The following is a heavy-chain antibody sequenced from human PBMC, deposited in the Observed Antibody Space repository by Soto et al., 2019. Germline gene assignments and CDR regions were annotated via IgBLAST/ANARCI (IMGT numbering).Heavy chain of an antibody. CDR1: GFTFSSYA. CDR2: ISGSGGST. CDR3: AKNVIDRYSSSDY. D-gene: IGHD6-6*01. V-gene: IGHV3-23*01. Sequence: PGWSLRLSCTASGFTFSSYAMSWVRQAPGKGLEWVSVISGSGGSTYYADSVKGRFTISRDSSKNTLYLQMNSLRAEDTAVYYCAKNVIDRYSSSDYWGQGTLVTVSS. J-gene: IGHJ4*02.